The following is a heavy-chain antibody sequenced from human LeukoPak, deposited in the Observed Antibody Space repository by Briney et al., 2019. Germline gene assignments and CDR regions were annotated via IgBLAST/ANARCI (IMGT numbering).Heavy chain of an antibody. CDR2: IYYSGIT. V-gene: IGHV4-59*01. D-gene: IGHD3-10*01. J-gene: IGHJ5*02. Sequence: SETLSLTCTVSGGSIGNYYWSWIRQPPGKGLEWLGYIYYSGITNYNPSLKSRVTISVDTSKNQFFLRLTSMTAADTALYYCGRDRINNYFDPWGQGTLVTVSS. CDR1: GGSIGNYY. CDR3: GRDRINNYFDP.